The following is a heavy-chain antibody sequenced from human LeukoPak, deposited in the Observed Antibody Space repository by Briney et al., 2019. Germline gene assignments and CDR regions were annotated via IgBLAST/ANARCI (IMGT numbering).Heavy chain of an antibody. CDR2: INAGNGNT. Sequence: ASVKVSCKASGYRFTTDMYTIHWLRQAPGHRLEWMGWINAGNGNTKYSQKFQGRVTITGDTSARTVYMEVSSLVSEDTAVYYCARVSDSSGWSWVYWGQGTLVTVSS. J-gene: IGHJ4*02. CDR3: ARVSDSSGWSWVY. CDR1: GYRFTTDMYT. D-gene: IGHD6-19*01. V-gene: IGHV1-3*01.